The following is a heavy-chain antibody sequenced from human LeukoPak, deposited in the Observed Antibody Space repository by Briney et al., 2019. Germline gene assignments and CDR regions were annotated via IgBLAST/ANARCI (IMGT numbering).Heavy chain of an antibody. V-gene: IGHV1-3*01. D-gene: IGHD3-22*01. CDR2: INAGNGNT. CDR1: GYTFTSYA. CDR3: ARGPDSSGYYPGWQFDY. J-gene: IGHJ4*02. Sequence: GASVKVSCKASGYTFTSYAMHWVRQAPGQRLEWMGWINAGNGNTKYSQKFQGRVTMTRDTSTSTVYMELSSLRSEDAAVYYCARGPDSSGYYPGWQFDYWGQGTLVTVSS.